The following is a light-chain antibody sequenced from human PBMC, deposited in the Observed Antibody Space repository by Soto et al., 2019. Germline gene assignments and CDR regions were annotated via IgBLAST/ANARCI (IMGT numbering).Light chain of an antibody. V-gene: IGKV3-20*01. J-gene: IGKJ5*01. CDR2: DAY. CDR1: QSVSSSC. Sequence: EIVLTQSPGTLSLSPGERANLSCRASQSVSSSCLGWYQQKPGQAPRLLIYDAYSRVTGSPDRFSGSGSGTDFTLTISRLEPEDFAVYYCQQYCSSPITFGQWTRLEIK. CDR3: QQYCSSPIT.